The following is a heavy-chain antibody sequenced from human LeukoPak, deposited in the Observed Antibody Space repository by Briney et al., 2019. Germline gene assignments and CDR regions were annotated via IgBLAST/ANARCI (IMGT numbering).Heavy chain of an antibody. J-gene: IGHJ4*02. Sequence: PGGSLRLSCAASGFTLSNSWMTWVRQAPGKGLEWVANIKPDGGEKYYVDSVKGRFTISRDNAKNSLYLQMNSLRAEDTALYYCAREAGGSRYWGQGTLVTVSS. CDR1: GFTLSNSW. D-gene: IGHD3-10*01. V-gene: IGHV3-7*01. CDR3: AREAGGSRY. CDR2: IKPDGGEK.